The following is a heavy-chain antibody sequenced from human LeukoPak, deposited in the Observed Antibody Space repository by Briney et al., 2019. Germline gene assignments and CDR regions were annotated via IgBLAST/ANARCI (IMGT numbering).Heavy chain of an antibody. CDR2: IYPGDSDT. CDR1: GCSFSSYW. Sequence: GESLQISCKGSGCSFSSYWIAWVRQMPGKGLEWMGIIYPGDSDTRYSPSFQGQVTISADKSISTAYLQWSSLKASDTAMYYCARRARGYSYGYEEYWGQGTLVTVSS. V-gene: IGHV5-51*01. CDR3: ARRARGYSYGYEEY. J-gene: IGHJ4*02. D-gene: IGHD5-18*01.